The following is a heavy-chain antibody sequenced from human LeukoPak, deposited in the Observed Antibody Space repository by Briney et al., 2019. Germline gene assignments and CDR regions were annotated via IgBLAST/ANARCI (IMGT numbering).Heavy chain of an antibody. V-gene: IGHV3-33*07. CDR1: GFSFSSYG. J-gene: IGHJ4*02. Sequence: GGSLKLSCAASGFSFSSYGMYWVRQAPGKGLEWVALIYNDGGLPNYLDSVRGRFTISRDNSKNTLYLQMDSLRVEDTAVYYCAQGHYVGNSEFLDNWGQGSLVIVSS. CDR3: AQGHYVGNSEFLDN. D-gene: IGHD4-23*01. CDR2: IYNDGGLP.